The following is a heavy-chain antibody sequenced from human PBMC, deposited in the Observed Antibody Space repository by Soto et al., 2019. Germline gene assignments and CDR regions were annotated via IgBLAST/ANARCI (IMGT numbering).Heavy chain of an antibody. J-gene: IGHJ4*02. CDR2: IYYSGST. Sequence: SETLSLTCTVSGGSISSSSYYWGWIRQPPGKGLEWIGSIYYSGSTYYNPSLKSRVTISVDTSKNQFSLKLSSVTAADTAVYYCARMGSGYLNYYFDYWGQGTLVTVSS. D-gene: IGHD3-3*01. CDR3: ARMGSGYLNYYFDY. CDR1: GGSISSSSYY. V-gene: IGHV4-39*01.